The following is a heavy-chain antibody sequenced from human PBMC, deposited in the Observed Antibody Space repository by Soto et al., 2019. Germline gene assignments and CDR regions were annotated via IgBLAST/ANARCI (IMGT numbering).Heavy chain of an antibody. Sequence: ASVVSCKASGYTFTSYGISWVRQAPGQGLEWMGWISAYNGNTNYAQKLQGRVTMTTDTSTSTAYIELRSLRSDDTAVYYCARVFPGIAVEYYFDYWGQGTLVTVSS. J-gene: IGHJ4*02. CDR1: GYTFTSYG. CDR2: ISAYNGNT. CDR3: ARVFPGIAVEYYFDY. D-gene: IGHD6-19*01. V-gene: IGHV1-18*01.